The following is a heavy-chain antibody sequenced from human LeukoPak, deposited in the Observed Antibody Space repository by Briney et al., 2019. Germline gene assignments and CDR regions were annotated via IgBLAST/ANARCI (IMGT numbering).Heavy chain of an antibody. CDR2: ITGLGGST. V-gene: IGHV3-23*01. CDR3: AKDSGYDYMDS. D-gene: IGHD5-12*01. Sequence: GGSLRLSCAASGFTFSTYAMSWVRQAPGKGLEWVSSITGLGGSTFYADSVKGRFTFSRDNSKNMLYLEMNSLRAEDTAVYYCAKDSGYDYMDSWGEGTLVIVSS. CDR1: GFTFSTYA. J-gene: IGHJ4*02.